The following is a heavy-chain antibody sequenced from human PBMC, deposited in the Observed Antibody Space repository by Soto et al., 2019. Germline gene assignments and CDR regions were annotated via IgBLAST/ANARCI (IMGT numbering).Heavy chain of an antibody. V-gene: IGHV1-2*02. Sequence: ASVKVSCKASGYTFTDYLIYWVRQAPGQGLEWMGRINPKSDGTAFAQSFQGRVTMARDTSISTVYMEVSRLRSDDTAVYYCARGDSTDCSNGVWSFNYNYQLDVWGQGTTVTVSS. CDR1: GYTFTDYL. J-gene: IGHJ6*03. CDR2: INPKSDGT. CDR3: ARGDSTDCSNGVWSFNYNYQLDV. D-gene: IGHD2-8*01.